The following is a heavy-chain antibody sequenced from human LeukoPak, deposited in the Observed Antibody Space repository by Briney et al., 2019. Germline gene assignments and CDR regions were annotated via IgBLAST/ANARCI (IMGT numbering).Heavy chain of an antibody. V-gene: IGHV3-23*01. D-gene: IGHD3-22*01. Sequence: GGSLRLSCAASGFTFSSYAMSWVRQAPGKGLEWVSAISGSGGSTYYADSVKGRFTISRDNSKNTLYLQMNSLRAEDTAVYYCAKESRYYYDSSGYIDAFDIWGQGTMVTVSS. CDR3: AKESRYYYDSSGYIDAFDI. CDR1: GFTFSSYA. CDR2: ISGSGGST. J-gene: IGHJ3*02.